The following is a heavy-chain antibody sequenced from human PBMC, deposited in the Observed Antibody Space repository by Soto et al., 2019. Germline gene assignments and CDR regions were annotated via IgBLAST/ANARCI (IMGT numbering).Heavy chain of an antibody. CDR3: ARYIVVVPAATRYYYYYGMDV. V-gene: IGHV1-69*13. J-gene: IGHJ6*02. CDR2: IIPIFGTA. D-gene: IGHD2-2*01. CDR1: VGTFSSYA. Sequence: SVKVSCKASVGTFSSYAISWVRQAPGQGLEWMGGIIPIFGTANYAQKFQGRVTITADESTSTAYMELSSLRSEDTAVYYCARYIVVVPAATRYYYYYGMDVWGQGTTVTVS.